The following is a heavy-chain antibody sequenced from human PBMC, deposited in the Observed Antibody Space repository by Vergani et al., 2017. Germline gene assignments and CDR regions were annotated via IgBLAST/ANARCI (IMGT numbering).Heavy chain of an antibody. D-gene: IGHD1-1*01. CDR3: ARGTVDNWGYYYYYYMDV. CDR1: GGTFSSYA. J-gene: IGHJ6*03. Sequence: QVQLVQSGAEVKKPGSSVKVSCKASGGTFSSYAISWVRQAPGQGLEWMGRIIPILGTANYAQKFQGRVTITADESTSTACMELSSLRSEDTAVYYCARGTVDNWGYYYYYYMDVWGKGTTVTVSS. CDR2: IIPILGTA. V-gene: IGHV1-69*11.